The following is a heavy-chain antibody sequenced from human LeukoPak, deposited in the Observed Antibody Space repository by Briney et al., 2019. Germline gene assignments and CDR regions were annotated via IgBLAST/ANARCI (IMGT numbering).Heavy chain of an antibody. J-gene: IGHJ6*03. D-gene: IGHD3-3*01. CDR2: ISGSGGST. V-gene: IGHV3-23*01. CDR3: ARGGDFWSGYSRGYYMDV. CDR1: GFTFSSHG. Sequence: GGSLRLSCAASGFTFSSHGMSWVRQAPGKGLEWVSAISGSGGSTYYAASVKGRFTISRDNSKNTLYLQMNSLRAEDTAVYYCARGGDFWSGYSRGYYMDVWGKGTTVTVSS.